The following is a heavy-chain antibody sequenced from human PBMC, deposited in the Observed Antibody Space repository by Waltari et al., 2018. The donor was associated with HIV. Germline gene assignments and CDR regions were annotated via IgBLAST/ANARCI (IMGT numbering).Heavy chain of an antibody. D-gene: IGHD3-16*02. CDR2: IGYDGSNK. Sequence: QVQLVESGGGVVQPGRSLRLSCAASGFTFSSSGMHWVRQAPGKGLGWVAGIGYDGSNKYYADSVKGRFTISRDNSKNTLYLQMNSLRAEDTAMYYCAKGYLRGELSLYPVDYWGQGTLVTVSS. CDR1: GFTFSSSG. CDR3: AKGYLRGELSLYPVDY. J-gene: IGHJ4*02. V-gene: IGHV3-30*18.